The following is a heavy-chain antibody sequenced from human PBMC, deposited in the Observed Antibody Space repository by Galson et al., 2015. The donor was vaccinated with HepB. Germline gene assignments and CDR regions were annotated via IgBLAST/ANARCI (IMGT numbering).Heavy chain of an antibody. CDR3: ARGSYWSSSLLDY. Sequence: QVQLQESGPGLVKPSETLSLTCAVSGYSISSGYYWGWIRQPPGKGLEWIGSIYHSGSTYYNPSLKSRVTISVDTSKNQFSLKLSSVTAADTAVYYCARGSYWSSSLLDYWGQGTLVTVSS. D-gene: IGHD6-6*01. V-gene: IGHV4-38-2*01. J-gene: IGHJ4*02. CDR2: IYHSGST. CDR1: GYSISSGYY.